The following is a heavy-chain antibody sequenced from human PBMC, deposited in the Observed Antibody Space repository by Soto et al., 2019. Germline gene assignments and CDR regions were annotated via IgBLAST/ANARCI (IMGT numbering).Heavy chain of an antibody. Sequence: QVQLVESGGGVVQPGRSLRLSCAASGFTFSSYAMHWVRQAPGKGLEWVAVISYDGSNKYYADSVKGRFTISRDNSKNTLYLQMNSLRAEDTAVYYCARDGPDSSGHYFDYWGQGTLVTVSS. J-gene: IGHJ4*02. D-gene: IGHD3-22*01. CDR2: ISYDGSNK. CDR3: ARDGPDSSGHYFDY. CDR1: GFTFSSYA. V-gene: IGHV3-30-3*01.